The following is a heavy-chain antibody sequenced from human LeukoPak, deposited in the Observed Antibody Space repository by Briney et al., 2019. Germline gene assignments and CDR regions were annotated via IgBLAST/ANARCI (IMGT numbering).Heavy chain of an antibody. CDR1: GGSFSGYY. V-gene: IGHV4-34*01. Sequence: PSETLSLTCAVYGGSFSGYYWSWIRQPPGKGLEWIGEINHSGSTNYNPSLKSRVTISVDTSKNQFSLKLSSVTAADTAVYYCACLSSGWYPTDYWGQGTLVTVSS. J-gene: IGHJ4*02. CDR2: INHSGST. D-gene: IGHD6-19*01. CDR3: ACLSSGWYPTDY.